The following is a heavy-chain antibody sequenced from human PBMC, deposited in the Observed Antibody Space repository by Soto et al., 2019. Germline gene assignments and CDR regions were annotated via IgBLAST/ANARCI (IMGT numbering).Heavy chain of an antibody. CDR2: IIPIFGTA. Sequence: SVKVSCKASGGTFSSYAISWVRQAPGQGLEWMGGIIPIFGTANYAQKFQGRVTITADESTSTAYMELSSLRSEDTAVYYCASDPTGLLWVGEAPGFDSWGQGTLVTVSS. CDR3: ASDPTGLLWVGEAPGFDS. D-gene: IGHD3-10*01. J-gene: IGHJ4*01. V-gene: IGHV1-69*13. CDR1: GGTFSSYA.